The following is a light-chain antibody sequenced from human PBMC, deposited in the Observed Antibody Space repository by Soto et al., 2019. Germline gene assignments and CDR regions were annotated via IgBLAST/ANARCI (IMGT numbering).Light chain of an antibody. CDR2: GAS. CDR1: QGISNW. V-gene: IGKV1-12*01. J-gene: IGKJ4*01. Sequence: DIQMTQSPSSVSASVGDRVTIICRASQGISNWLAWYQQQPGKAPKILIYGASSLQSGVPSRFSGGGSGTHFTLIISSLQPEDFATYYCQQTNTFLPLTFGGGTKVEI. CDR3: QQTNTFLPLT.